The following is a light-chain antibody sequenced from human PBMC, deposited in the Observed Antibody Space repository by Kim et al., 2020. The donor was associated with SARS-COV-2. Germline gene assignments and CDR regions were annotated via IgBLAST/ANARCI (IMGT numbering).Light chain of an antibody. CDR2: STS. Sequence: ASVGDRVPIPCRESQGIGKDLVWYQQRPGKAPRRLIYSTSSLQAGVPSRFSGSGSGTQFTLTISSLQPEDFATYFCLQYKNYPLTFGGGTKVDIK. CDR1: QGIGKD. CDR3: LQYKNYPLT. J-gene: IGKJ4*01. V-gene: IGKV1-17*01.